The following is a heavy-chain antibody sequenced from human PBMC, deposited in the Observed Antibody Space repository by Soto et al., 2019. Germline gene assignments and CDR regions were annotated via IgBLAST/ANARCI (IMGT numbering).Heavy chain of an antibody. CDR3: ARDHALGYCCSTSCYGGGYY. CDR2: ISSSSSTI. V-gene: IGHV3-48*01. Sequence: GGSLRLSCAASGFTFSSYSMNWVRQAPGKGLEWVSYISSSSSTIYYADSVKGRFTISRDNAKNSLYLQMNSLRAEDTAVFYCARDHALGYCCSTSCYGGGYYWGQGTLVTVSS. J-gene: IGHJ4*02. D-gene: IGHD2-2*01. CDR1: GFTFSSYS.